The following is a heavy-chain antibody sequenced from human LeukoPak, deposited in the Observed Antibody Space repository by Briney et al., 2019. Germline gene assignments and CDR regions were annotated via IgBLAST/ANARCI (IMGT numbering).Heavy chain of an antibody. CDR2: ISYDGSNK. J-gene: IGHJ4*02. CDR1: GFTFSSYA. V-gene: IGHV3-30*04. CDR3: ARDLQSGIAAAGTLGY. D-gene: IGHD6-13*01. Sequence: GGSLRLSCAASGFTFSSYAMHWVRQAPAKGLEWVAVISYDGSNKYYADSVKGRFTISRDNSKNTLFLQMNSLRAEDTAVYYCARDLQSGIAAAGTLGYWGQGTLVTVSS.